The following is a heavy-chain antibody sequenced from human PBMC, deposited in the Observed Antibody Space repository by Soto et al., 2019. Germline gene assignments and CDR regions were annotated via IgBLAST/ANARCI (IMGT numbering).Heavy chain of an antibody. CDR2: IKPNSGGT. V-gene: IGHV1-2*02. CDR3: VRLTGGV. Sequence: ASVKVSYKTSGYTFTGYYMHWVRQAPGQGLEWMGWIKPNSGGTNYAQKFQGRVTMTRDTSISTAYMELSRLTFDDTAVYFCVRLTGGVWGQGSLVTVSS. CDR1: GYTFTGYY. J-gene: IGHJ4*02. D-gene: IGHD3-9*01.